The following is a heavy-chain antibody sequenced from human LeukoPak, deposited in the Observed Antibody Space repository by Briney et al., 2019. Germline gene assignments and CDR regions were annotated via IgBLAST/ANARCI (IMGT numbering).Heavy chain of an antibody. CDR2: IFHSGSS. Sequence: PSETLSLTCAVSGGSINNNDWWNWWSWVRQPPGKGLEWIGEIFHSGSSNYNPSLKSRVTISVDTSKNQFSLKLSSVTAADTAVYYCATSKWVNWFDPWGQGTLVTVSS. J-gene: IGHJ5*02. V-gene: IGHV4-4*02. CDR3: ATSKWVNWFDP. CDR1: GGSINNNDWWNW. D-gene: IGHD1-26*01.